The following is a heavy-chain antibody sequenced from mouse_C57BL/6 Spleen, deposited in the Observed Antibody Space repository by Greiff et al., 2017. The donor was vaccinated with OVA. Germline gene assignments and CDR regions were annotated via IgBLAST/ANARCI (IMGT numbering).Heavy chain of an antibody. CDR3: ARGDGSSGWYFDV. CDR1: GYTFTSYW. Sequence: QVQLKQPGAELVKPGASVKMSCKASGYTFTSYWITWVKQRPGQGLEWIGDIYPGSGSTNYNEKFKSKATLTVDTSSSTAYMQLSSLTSEDSAVYYCARGDGSSGWYFDVWGTGTTVTVSS. J-gene: IGHJ1*03. D-gene: IGHD1-1*01. CDR2: IYPGSGST. V-gene: IGHV1-55*01.